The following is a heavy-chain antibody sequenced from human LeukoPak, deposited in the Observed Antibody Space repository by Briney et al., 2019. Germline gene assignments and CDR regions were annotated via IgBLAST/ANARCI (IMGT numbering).Heavy chain of an antibody. CDR1: GFIFKDNF. D-gene: IGHD2-15*01. CDR3: ARSYGFRYEVFDS. V-gene: IGHV3-20*04. CDR2: IGWNGGSK. Sequence: GGSLRLSCTASGFIFKDNFMSWVRQAPGKGLEWVSTIGWNGGSKSYADSVKGRFTISRDDFNNSLHLQMDSLRAEDTALYYRARSYGFRYEVFDSWGQGTLVTVSS. J-gene: IGHJ4*02.